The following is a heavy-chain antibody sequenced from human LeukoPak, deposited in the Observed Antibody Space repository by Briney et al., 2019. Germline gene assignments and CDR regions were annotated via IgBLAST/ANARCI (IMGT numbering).Heavy chain of an antibody. CDR3: AREVYGGNVGSAFDI. V-gene: IGHV3-30*19. CDR2: ISYDGSNK. D-gene: IGHD4-23*01. Sequence: QPGGSLRLSCAASGFTFSSYGMHWVRQAPGKGLEWVAVISYDGSNKYYADSVKGRFTISRDNSKNTLYLQMNSLRAEDTAVYYCAREVYGGNVGSAFDIWGQGTMVTVSP. CDR1: GFTFSSYG. J-gene: IGHJ3*02.